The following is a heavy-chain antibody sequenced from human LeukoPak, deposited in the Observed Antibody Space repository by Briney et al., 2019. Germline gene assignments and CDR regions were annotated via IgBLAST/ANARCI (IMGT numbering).Heavy chain of an antibody. J-gene: IGHJ6*02. CDR3: ARRYYYGSADYYGMDV. V-gene: IGHV3-33*08. D-gene: IGHD3-10*01. CDR2: IWYDGSNK. Sequence: LSLTCTVSGGSISSGGYYWSWIRQHPGKGLEWVAVIWYDGSNKYYADSVKGRFTISRDNSKNTLYLQMNSLRAEDTAVYYCARRYYYGSADYYGMDVWGQGTTVTVSS. CDR1: GGSISSGGYY.